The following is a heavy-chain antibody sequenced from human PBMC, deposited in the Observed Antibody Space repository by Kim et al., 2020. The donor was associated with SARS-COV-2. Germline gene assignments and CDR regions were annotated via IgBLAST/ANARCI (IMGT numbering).Heavy chain of an antibody. CDR3: ARAAYYSIAAAGTLFYY. V-gene: IGHV4-34*01. CDR2: INHSGST. J-gene: IGHJ4*02. Sequence: SETLSLTCAVYGGSFSGYYWSWIRQPPGKGLEWIGEINHSGSTNYNPSLKSRVTISVDTSKNQFSLKLSSVTAADTAVYYCARAAYYSIAAAGTLFYYWGQGTLVTVSS. D-gene: IGHD6-13*01. CDR1: GGSFSGYY.